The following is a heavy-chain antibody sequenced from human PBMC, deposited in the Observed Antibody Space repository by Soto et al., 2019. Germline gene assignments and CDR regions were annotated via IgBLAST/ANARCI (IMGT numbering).Heavy chain of an antibody. V-gene: IGHV4-59*01. Sequence: SETLSLTCTVSGGSISSYYWSWIRQPPGKGLKWIGYIYYSGSTNYNPSLKSRVTISVDTSKNQFSLKLSSVTAADTAVYYCARIRKSYYYGSGSYYNGRGSSFDPWGQGTLVTVSS. CDR1: GGSISSYY. CDR2: IYYSGST. CDR3: ARIRKSYYYGSGSYYNGRGSSFDP. D-gene: IGHD3-10*01. J-gene: IGHJ5*02.